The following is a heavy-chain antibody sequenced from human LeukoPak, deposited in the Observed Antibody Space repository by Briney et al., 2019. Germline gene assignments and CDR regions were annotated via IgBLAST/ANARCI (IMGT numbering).Heavy chain of an antibody. V-gene: IGHV6-1*01. Sequence: SQTLSLTCAISGDSVSSNSAAWNWIRQSPSRGLEWLGRTYCRSKWYNDYAVSVKSRITINPDTSKNQFSLQLNSVTPEDTAVYYCARAGYYDILTGYYRRGQFDPWGQGTLVTVSS. J-gene: IGHJ5*02. D-gene: IGHD3-9*01. CDR3: ARAGYYDILTGYYRRGQFDP. CDR1: GDSVSSNSAA. CDR2: TYCRSKWYN.